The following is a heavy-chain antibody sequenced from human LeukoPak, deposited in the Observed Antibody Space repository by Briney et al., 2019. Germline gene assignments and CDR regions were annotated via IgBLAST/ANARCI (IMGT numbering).Heavy chain of an antibody. V-gene: IGHV3-48*03. J-gene: IGHJ6*04. CDR2: ISSSGSTI. CDR1: GFTFSSYE. CDR3: ARDSSQYYDILTGYDYYYGMDV. D-gene: IGHD3-9*01. Sequence: GGSLRLSCAASGFTFSSYEMNWVRQAPGKGLEWVSYISSSGSTIYYADSVKGRFTISRDNAKNSLYLQMNSLRAEDTAVYYCARDSSQYYDILTGYDYYYGMDVWGKGTTVTVSS.